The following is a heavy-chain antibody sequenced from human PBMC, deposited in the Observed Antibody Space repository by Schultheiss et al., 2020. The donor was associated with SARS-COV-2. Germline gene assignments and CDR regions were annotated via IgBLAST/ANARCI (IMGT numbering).Heavy chain of an antibody. CDR1: GFTFSNAW. V-gene: IGHV3-49*04. Sequence: GGSLRLSCAASGFTFSNAWMSWVRQAPGKGLEWVGFIRSKAYGGTTEYAASVKGRFTISRDDSKSIAYLQMNSLKTEDTAVYYCTSLIGYCSGGSCLPLDYWGQGTLVTVSS. CDR2: IRSKAYGGTT. J-gene: IGHJ4*02. D-gene: IGHD2-15*01. CDR3: TSLIGYCSGGSCLPLDY.